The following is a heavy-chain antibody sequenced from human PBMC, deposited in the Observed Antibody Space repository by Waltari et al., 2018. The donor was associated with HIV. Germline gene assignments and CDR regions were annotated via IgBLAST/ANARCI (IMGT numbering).Heavy chain of an antibody. J-gene: IGHJ5*02. D-gene: IGHD3-3*01. CDR2: NIPLLGTV. Sequence: QVQLVQSGAEVKKPGSSVKVSCKSSGGTVSSYAVSWVRQAPGQGLEWMGGNIPLLGTVHYGQKCQGRVTITADGSTSTVYMELSSLRSEDTAVYYCARVKAHNDVWSGYVSWGQGTLVTVSS. CDR1: GGTVSSYA. CDR3: ARVKAHNDVWSGYVS. V-gene: IGHV1-69*01.